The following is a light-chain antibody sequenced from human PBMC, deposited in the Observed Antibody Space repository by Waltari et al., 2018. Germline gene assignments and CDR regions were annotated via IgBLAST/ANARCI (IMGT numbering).Light chain of an antibody. V-gene: IGKV3-20*01. Sequence: EIVLTQSPGLLSLSPGERATLSCRARQSVSRTLAWSQQKPGQAPRLLIYGASTRAIGIPDRFSGGGSGTDFSLTISRVEPEDLAVYYCQHYVRLPATFGQGTKVEIK. CDR2: GAS. J-gene: IGKJ1*01. CDR3: QHYVRLPAT. CDR1: QSVSRT.